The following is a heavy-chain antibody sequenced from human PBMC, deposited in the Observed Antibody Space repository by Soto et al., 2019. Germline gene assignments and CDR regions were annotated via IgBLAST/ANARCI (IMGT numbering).Heavy chain of an antibody. D-gene: IGHD3-22*01. CDR3: TTDLYYYDSSGPGY. CDR2: IKSKTDGGTT. V-gene: IGHV3-15*07. J-gene: IGHJ4*02. Sequence: GGALRLSCAASGFTFSNAWMNWVRPAPGEGLEWVGRIKSKTDGGTTDYAAPVKGRFTISRDDSKNTLYLQMNSLKTEDTAVYYCTTDLYYYDSSGPGYWGQGTLVTVSS. CDR1: GFTFSNAW.